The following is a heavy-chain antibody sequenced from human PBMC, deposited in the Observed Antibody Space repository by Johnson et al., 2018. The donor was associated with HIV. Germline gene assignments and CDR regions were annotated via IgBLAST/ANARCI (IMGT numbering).Heavy chain of an antibody. D-gene: IGHD1-26*01. CDR3: AKVASVSYYGDAFDI. CDR2: IRYDGSNK. CDR1: GFTFSSYG. V-gene: IGHV3-30*02. J-gene: IGHJ3*02. Sequence: QVQLVESGGGVVQPGGSLRLSCTASGFTFSSYGMHWVRQAPGKGLEWVAFIRYDGSNKYYADSVKGRFTISRDNSKNTLYLQMNSLRAEDTAVYCWAKVASVSYYGDAFDIWGQGTMVTVSS.